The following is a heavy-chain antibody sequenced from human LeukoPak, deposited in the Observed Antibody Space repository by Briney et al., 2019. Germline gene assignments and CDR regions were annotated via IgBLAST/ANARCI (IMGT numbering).Heavy chain of an antibody. D-gene: IGHD3-22*01. Sequence: GGSLRLSCAASGFTFSSYWMSWVRQAPGKGLEWVANIKQDRSEKYYVDSVKGRFTISRDNAKNSLYLQMNSVRAEDTAVCYCARDYYDSSGDLGFDPWGKGTLVTVSS. J-gene: IGHJ5*02. CDR3: ARDYYDSSGDLGFDP. V-gene: IGHV3-7*01. CDR1: GFTFSSYW. CDR2: IKQDRSEK.